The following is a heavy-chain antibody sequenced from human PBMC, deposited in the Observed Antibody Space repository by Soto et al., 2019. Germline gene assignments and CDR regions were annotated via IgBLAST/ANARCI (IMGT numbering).Heavy chain of an antibody. D-gene: IGHD6-6*01. J-gene: IGHJ3*02. CDR1: GYTFTGYY. V-gene: IGHV1-2*02. CDR3: ARGSEYSSSRYAFDI. CDR2: INPNSGGT. Sequence: ASVKVSCKASGYTFTGYYMHWVRQAPGQGLEWMGWINPNSGGTNYAQKFQGRVTMTRDTSISTDYMELSRLRSDDTAVYYCARGSEYSSSRYAFDIWGQGTMVTVSS.